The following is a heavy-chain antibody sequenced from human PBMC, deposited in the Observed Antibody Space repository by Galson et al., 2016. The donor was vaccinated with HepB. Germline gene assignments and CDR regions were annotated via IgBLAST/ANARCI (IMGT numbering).Heavy chain of an antibody. Sequence: SVKVSCKASGSGGTFSSYVYTWVRQAPGQGLEWVGGILPIFTTANVAQKFQGRVLISAERSTNTAYMELTGLRYEDTAVYYCARGPPPSRNRSVWFEPWGQGTRVTVSS. J-gene: IGHJ5*02. CDR3: ARGPPPSRNRSVWFEP. CDR1: GSGGTFSSYV. V-gene: IGHV1-69*06. CDR2: ILPIFTTA. D-gene: IGHD1/OR15-1a*01.